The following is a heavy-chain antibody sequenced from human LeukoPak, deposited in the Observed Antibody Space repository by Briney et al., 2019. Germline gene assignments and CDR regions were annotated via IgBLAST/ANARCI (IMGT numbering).Heavy chain of an antibody. V-gene: IGHV3-7*04. Sequence: GGSLRLSCVVSGFTFSTYWMNWVRQAPGKGLEWVANIKPGGSDQYYVDSVKGRFTISRDNAKNSLYLQMNSLRAEDTAVYYCARENFQYWAQGTLVTVSS. J-gene: IGHJ4*02. CDR1: GFTFSTYW. CDR2: IKPGGSDQ. CDR3: ARENFQY.